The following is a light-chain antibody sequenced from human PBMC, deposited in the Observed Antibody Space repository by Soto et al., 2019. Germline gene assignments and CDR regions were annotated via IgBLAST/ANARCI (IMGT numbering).Light chain of an antibody. V-gene: IGKV3-20*01. Sequence: EIVLTQSPVTLSLSPGESATLSCRASQSVSSSYLAWYQQRPGQAPRLLIYGPSSRATGIPDRFSGSGSGTDFTLTISRLEPEDFAVYYCHQYNTWPRTFGQGTKVEIK. CDR3: HQYNTWPRT. J-gene: IGKJ1*01. CDR1: QSVSSSY. CDR2: GPS.